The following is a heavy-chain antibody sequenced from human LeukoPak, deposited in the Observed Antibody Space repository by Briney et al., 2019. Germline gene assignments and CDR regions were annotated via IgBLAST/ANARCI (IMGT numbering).Heavy chain of an antibody. V-gene: IGHV4-39*07. D-gene: IGHD3-10*01. CDR1: GGSISSSSYY. CDR3: ASLSMVRGVPGY. Sequence: SETLSLTCTVSGGSISSSSYYWGWTRQPPGKGLEWIGSIYYSGSTYYNPSLKSRVTISVDTSKNQFSLKLSSVTAADTAVYYCASLSMVRGVPGYWGQGTLVTVSS. CDR2: IYYSGST. J-gene: IGHJ4*02.